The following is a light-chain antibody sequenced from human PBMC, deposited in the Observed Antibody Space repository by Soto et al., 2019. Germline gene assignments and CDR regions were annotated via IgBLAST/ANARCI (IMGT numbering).Light chain of an antibody. V-gene: IGKV3-15*01. Sequence: EIVMTQSPATLSVSPGERATLSCRASQSVSTYLAWYQQKPGQAPRLLIYSASTRATGIPARFSGGGSGTEFTLTISSLQSEDFAVYICQQYNDCHPRWTFGQGTKVEIK. CDR2: SAS. CDR3: QQYNDCHPRWT. CDR1: QSVSTY. J-gene: IGKJ1*01.